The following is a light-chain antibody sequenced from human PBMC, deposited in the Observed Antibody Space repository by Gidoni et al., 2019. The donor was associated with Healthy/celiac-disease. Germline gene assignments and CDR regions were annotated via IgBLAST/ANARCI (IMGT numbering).Light chain of an antibody. J-gene: IGKJ3*01. Sequence: DIVMTQSPLSLPVTPGAPASISCRSSQSLLHSNGYNYLDCYLQKPGQSPQLLIYLGSNRASGVPDRFSGSGSGTDFTLKISRVEAEDVGVYYCMQALQTPPFTFGPGTKVDIK. CDR1: QSLLHSNGYNY. V-gene: IGKV2-28*01. CDR3: MQALQTPPFT. CDR2: LGS.